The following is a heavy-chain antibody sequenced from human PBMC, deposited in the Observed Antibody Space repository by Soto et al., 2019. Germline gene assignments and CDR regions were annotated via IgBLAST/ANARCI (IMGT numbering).Heavy chain of an antibody. V-gene: IGHV4-34*01. CDR3: ARGHPRYNWNYFDY. D-gene: IGHD1-20*01. Sequence: SETLCLTCAVYGGSFSCYYWSWIRQPPGKGLEWIGEINHSGSTNYNPSLKSRVTISVDTSKNQFSLKLSSVTAADTAVYYCARGHPRYNWNYFDYWGQGTLVTVSS. J-gene: IGHJ4*02. CDR2: INHSGST. CDR1: GGSFSCYY.